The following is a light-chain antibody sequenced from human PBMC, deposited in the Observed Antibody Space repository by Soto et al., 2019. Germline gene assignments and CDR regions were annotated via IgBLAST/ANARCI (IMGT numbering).Light chain of an antibody. CDR3: QQRDTGVGT. CDR2: DAS. Sequence: IVLTQSPATLSLSPGESATLSCRASRSVSSYLAWYQQKPGQAPRLLIYDASNRATGIPARFSGSGSGTDFTLTISSLEPEDFAVDYCQQRDTGVGTFGQGTKVEI. J-gene: IGKJ1*01. V-gene: IGKV3-11*01. CDR1: RSVSSY.